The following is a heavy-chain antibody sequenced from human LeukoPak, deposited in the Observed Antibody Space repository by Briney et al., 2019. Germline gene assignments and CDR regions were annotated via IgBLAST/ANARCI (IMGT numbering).Heavy chain of an antibody. CDR3: ATGYYRYQLDY. CDR1: GFTFSSYW. J-gene: IGHJ4*02. V-gene: IGHV3-74*01. CDR2: INSDGSST. Sequence: GGSLRLSCAASGFTFSSYWMHWVRQAPGKGLVWVSRINSDGSSTSYADSVKGRFTISRDNAKNTLYLQMNSLRAEDTAVYYCATGYYRYQLDYWCQGTLVTVSS. D-gene: IGHD2-2*01.